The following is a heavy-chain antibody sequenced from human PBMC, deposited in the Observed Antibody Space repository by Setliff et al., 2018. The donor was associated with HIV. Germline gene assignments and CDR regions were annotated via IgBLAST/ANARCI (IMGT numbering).Heavy chain of an antibody. CDR1: GGSIKSSSYY. CDR3: ARDFRIGWAVQDYWYFDL. J-gene: IGHJ2*01. CDR2: IHTSGNA. Sequence: SETLSLTCTVSGGSIKSSSYYWSWIRQPAGKGLEWIGHIHTSGNANYNPSLNSRVTISVDTSKNQFSLKLSSVTAADTAVYYCARDFRIGWAVQDYWYFDLWGRGTLVTVSS. D-gene: IGHD1-26*01. V-gene: IGHV4-61*09.